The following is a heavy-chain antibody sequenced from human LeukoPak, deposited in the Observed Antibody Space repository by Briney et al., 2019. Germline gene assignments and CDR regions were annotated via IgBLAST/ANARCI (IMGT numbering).Heavy chain of an antibody. J-gene: IGHJ5*02. Sequence: PSGTLSLTCTVSGGSISSGGYYWSWIRQPPGKGLEWIGYICHSGSTYYNPSLKSRVTISVDTSKNQFSLKLSSVTAADTAVYYCARVPAAIRNWFDPRGQGTLVTVSS. CDR1: GGSISSGGYY. CDR3: ARVPAAIRNWFDP. V-gene: IGHV4-30-2*01. D-gene: IGHD2-2*01. CDR2: ICHSGST.